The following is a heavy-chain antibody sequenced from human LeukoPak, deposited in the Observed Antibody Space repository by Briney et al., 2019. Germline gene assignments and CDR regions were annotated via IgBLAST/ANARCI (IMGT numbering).Heavy chain of an antibody. CDR3: AKSRATGYSSGWEPTGYYYYMDV. CDR2: IRYDGSNK. CDR1: GFSFGSYW. V-gene: IGHV3-30*02. J-gene: IGHJ6*03. D-gene: IGHD6-19*01. Sequence: TGGSLRLSCAASGFSFGSYWMSWVRQALGKGLEWVAFIRYDGSNKYYADSVKGRFTISRDNSKNTLYLQMNSLRTEDTAVYYCAKSRATGYSSGWEPTGYYYYMDVWGKGTTVTISS.